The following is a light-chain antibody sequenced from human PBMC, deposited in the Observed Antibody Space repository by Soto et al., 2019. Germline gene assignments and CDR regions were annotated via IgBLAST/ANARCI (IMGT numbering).Light chain of an antibody. CDR2: GNN. Sequence: QSVLTQPPSVSGAPGQRVTISCTGSSSNIGTSYEVHWYQQLPGTAPKLLIYGNNNRPSGVPDRFSASKSGTSASLAITGLQAEDEADYYCQSYDISLSGHGVFGGGTKLTVL. CDR1: SSNIGTSYE. V-gene: IGLV1-40*01. CDR3: QSYDISLSGHGV. J-gene: IGLJ3*02.